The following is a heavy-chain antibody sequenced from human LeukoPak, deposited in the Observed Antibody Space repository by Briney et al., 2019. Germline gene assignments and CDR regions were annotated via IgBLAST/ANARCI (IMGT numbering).Heavy chain of an antibody. J-gene: IGHJ4*02. D-gene: IGHD4-17*01. CDR3: VPGGLRYFDY. Sequence: GGSLRLSCAASGFTFSGFEMNWVRQAPGKGLEWVSCISPRGSAINYADSVKGRFTISRDNAKNSLSLQMNRRRAEDTAVYYCVPGGLRYFDYGGKGTLVTVSS. CDR2: ISPRGSAI. V-gene: IGHV3-48*03. CDR1: GFTFSGFE.